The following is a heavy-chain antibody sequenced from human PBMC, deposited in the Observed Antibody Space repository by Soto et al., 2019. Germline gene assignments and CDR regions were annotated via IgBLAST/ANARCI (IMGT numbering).Heavy chain of an antibody. Sequence: EVQLVESGGGLVQPGGSLRLSCAASGFTFSTYWMHWVRQVPGKGLVWVSRINSDGSTTSYADSVKGRVTISRDNAKNALFRQMNSLRAEDTAVYYCAGGVATLLAWGQGNLVTVSS. J-gene: IGHJ5*02. CDR3: AGGVATLLA. V-gene: IGHV3-74*01. CDR2: INSDGSTT. D-gene: IGHD5-12*01. CDR1: GFTFSTYW.